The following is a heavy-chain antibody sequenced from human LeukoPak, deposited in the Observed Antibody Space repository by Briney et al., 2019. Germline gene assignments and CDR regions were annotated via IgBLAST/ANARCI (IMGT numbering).Heavy chain of an antibody. D-gene: IGHD5-24*01. CDR1: GFTFSSYS. Sequence: GGPLRLSCAASGFTFSSYSMNWVRQAPGKGLEWVSSISSSSSYIYYADSVKGRFTISRDNAKNSLYLQMNSLRAEDTAVYYCARDRNPRRDGYNPYYYYGMDVWGQGTTVTVSS. CDR3: ARDRNPRRDGYNPYYYYGMDV. V-gene: IGHV3-21*01. CDR2: ISSSSSYI. J-gene: IGHJ6*02.